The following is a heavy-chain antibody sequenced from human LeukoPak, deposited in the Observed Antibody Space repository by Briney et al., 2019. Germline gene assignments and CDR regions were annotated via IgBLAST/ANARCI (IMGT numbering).Heavy chain of an antibody. CDR2: IYYSGST. CDR1: GGSISSGGYY. CDR3: ARGLGYYGSGSNRAGWFDP. D-gene: IGHD3-10*01. V-gene: IGHV4-31*03. J-gene: IGHJ5*02. Sequence: SETLSLTCTVSGGSISSGGYYWSWIRQHPGKGLEWIGYIYYSGSTYYNPSLKSRVTISVDTSKNQFSLKLSSVTAADTAVYYCARGLGYYGSGSNRAGWFDPWGQGTLVTVSS.